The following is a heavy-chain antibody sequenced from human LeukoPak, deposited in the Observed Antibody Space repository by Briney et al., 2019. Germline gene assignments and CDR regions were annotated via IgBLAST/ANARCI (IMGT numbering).Heavy chain of an antibody. CDR3: ARAASYESSGYPDY. CDR1: GFTVSSSY. CDR2: IYSGGST. Sequence: PGGSLRLSCAASGFTVSSSYMSWVRQSPGKGLEWGSVIYSGGSTYHADSVKGRFTISRHNSKNTLYLQMNSLRVEDTAVYYCARAASYESSGYPDYWGQGTLVTVSS. V-gene: IGHV3-53*04. J-gene: IGHJ4*02. D-gene: IGHD3-22*01.